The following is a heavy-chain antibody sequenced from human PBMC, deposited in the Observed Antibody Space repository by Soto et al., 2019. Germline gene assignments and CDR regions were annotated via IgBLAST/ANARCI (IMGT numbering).Heavy chain of an antibody. V-gene: IGHV3-73*01. Sequence: GGSLRLSCAASGFTFGASALQWVRQASGKGLEWLGRIGSKGETYATAYAASVKGRFTISRDNSKNTLYLQMNSLRAEDTAVYYCAKGFANYWAFDYWGQATLVTVSS. CDR2: IGSKGETYAT. CDR3: AKGFANYWAFDY. CDR1: GFTFGASA. J-gene: IGHJ4*02. D-gene: IGHD1-7*01.